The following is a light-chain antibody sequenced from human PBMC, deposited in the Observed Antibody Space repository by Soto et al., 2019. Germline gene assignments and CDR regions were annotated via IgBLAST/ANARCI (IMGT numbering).Light chain of an antibody. CDR3: CSYAGSTTFAV. CDR2: EDS. J-gene: IGLJ3*02. Sequence: QPASVSGSPGQSITISCTGTSSDVGNYNAVSWYQQHPGKAPKLMIYEDSKRPSGVSNRFYGSKSGNTASLTVSGLQAEDEADYYCCSYAGSTTFAVFGGGTKLTVL. CDR1: SSDVGNYNA. V-gene: IGLV2-23*02.